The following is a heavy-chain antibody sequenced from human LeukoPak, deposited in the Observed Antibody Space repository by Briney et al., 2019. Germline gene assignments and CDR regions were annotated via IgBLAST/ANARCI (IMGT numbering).Heavy chain of an antibody. D-gene: IGHD1-1*01. J-gene: IGHJ4*02. CDR2: ISTGSSSI. CDR1: GFTFSSYT. Sequence: PGGSLRLSCAASGFTFSSYTMNWVRQAPGKGLEWVSYISTGSSSIYYADSVKGRFTISRDDAKNSLYLQMNSLRDEDTAVYYCMIYNPPFDHWGQGTLVTVSS. V-gene: IGHV3-48*02. CDR3: MIYNPPFDH.